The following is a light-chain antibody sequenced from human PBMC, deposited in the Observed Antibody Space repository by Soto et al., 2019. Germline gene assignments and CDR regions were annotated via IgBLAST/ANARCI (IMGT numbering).Light chain of an antibody. V-gene: IGKV3-11*01. Sequence: ESVLTQSQATLFLSPWERATLSCRASQSVSSYLAWYQQKPGQAPRLLIYDASNRATGIPARSSGSVSGTDGTITISSLEQEDFSVYYCQQRSNWPRTFGQGTKVDIK. CDR1: QSVSSY. CDR2: DAS. CDR3: QQRSNWPRT. J-gene: IGKJ1*01.